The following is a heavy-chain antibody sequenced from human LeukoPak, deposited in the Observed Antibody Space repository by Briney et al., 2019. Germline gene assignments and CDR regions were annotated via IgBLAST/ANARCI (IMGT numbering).Heavy chain of an antibody. V-gene: IGHV1-2*02. CDR2: INPNSGGT. CDR1: GYTFTGYY. J-gene: IGHJ4*02. Sequence: GASVKVSCKASGYTFTGYYMHWVRQAPGQGLEWMGWINPNSGGTNYAQRFQGRVTMTRDTSISTAYMELSRLRSDDTAVYYCARARSSGWSFDYWGQGTLVTVSS. CDR3: ARARSSGWSFDY. D-gene: IGHD6-19*01.